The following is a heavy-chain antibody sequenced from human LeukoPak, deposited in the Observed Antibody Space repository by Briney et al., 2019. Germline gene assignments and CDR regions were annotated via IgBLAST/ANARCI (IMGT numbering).Heavy chain of an antibody. CDR1: GFTFDDYA. J-gene: IGHJ3*02. CDR2: IHWNSGRT. Sequence: PGRSLRLSCAASGFTFDDYAMHLVRLVPGKGLEWVSGIHWNSGRTGYADSVKGRFIISRDNAKDSLYLQMNSLRAEDTALYYCAKDATRIRIFGDAFDIWGQGTMVTVSS. V-gene: IGHV3-9*01. D-gene: IGHD3-3*01. CDR3: AKDATRIRIFGDAFDI.